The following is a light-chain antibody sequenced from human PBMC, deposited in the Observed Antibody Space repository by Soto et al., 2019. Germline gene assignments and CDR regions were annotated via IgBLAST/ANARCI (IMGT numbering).Light chain of an antibody. Sequence: NFMLTQPHSVSESPGKTVTISCTRSSGNIDSNYVQWYQQRPGSAPTTVIYEDNQRPSGVPDRFSGSIDSSSNSASLTISGLKTEDEADYYCQSYDSSNVVFGGGTQLTVL. J-gene: IGLJ2*01. CDR3: QSYDSSNVV. V-gene: IGLV6-57*04. CDR2: EDN. CDR1: SGNIDSNY.